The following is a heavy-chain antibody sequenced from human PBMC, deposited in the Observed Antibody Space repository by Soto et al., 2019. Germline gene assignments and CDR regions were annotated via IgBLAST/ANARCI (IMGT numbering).Heavy chain of an antibody. D-gene: IGHD2-2*03. Sequence: ASVKVSCKASGYTFTGYYMHWVRQAPGQGLEWMGWINPNSGGTNYAQKFQGWVTMTRDTSISTAYMELSRLRSDDTAVYYCARASMNGYCISTSCYLDYYYGMDVWGQGTTVTVSS. CDR2: INPNSGGT. V-gene: IGHV1-2*04. CDR1: GYTFTGYY. CDR3: ARASMNGYCISTSCYLDYYYGMDV. J-gene: IGHJ6*02.